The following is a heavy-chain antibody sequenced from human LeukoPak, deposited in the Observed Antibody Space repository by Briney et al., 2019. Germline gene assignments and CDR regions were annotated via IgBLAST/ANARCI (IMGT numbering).Heavy chain of an antibody. D-gene: IGHD3-3*01. CDR1: GFTFSSYA. V-gene: IGHV3-30-3*01. CDR3: ARDQGRGYDFWSGSHY. Sequence: GGSLRLSCAASGFTFSSYAMHWVRQAPGKGLEWVAVISYDGSNKYYADSVKGRFTISRDNSKNTLYLQMNSLRAEDTAVYYCARDQGRGYDFWSGSHYWGQGTLVTVSS. J-gene: IGHJ4*02. CDR2: ISYDGSNK.